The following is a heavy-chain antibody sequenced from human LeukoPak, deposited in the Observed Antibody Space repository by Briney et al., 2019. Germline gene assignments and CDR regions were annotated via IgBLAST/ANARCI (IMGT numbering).Heavy chain of an antibody. CDR3: VRDGGQYTSDYKGRFYNFDY. D-gene: IGHD3-16*01. Sequence: SQTLSLTCTVSGGSLTRGTYDWGWIRRPAGKGLELIGRISPSVNTKYNPSRETRITVSLQMAGNQSSLYLICSTAADTASDFGVRDGGQYTSDYKGRFYNFDYWGPGTLVTVSS. CDR1: GGSLTRGTYD. CDR2: ISPSVNT. V-gene: IGHV4-61*02. J-gene: IGHJ4*02.